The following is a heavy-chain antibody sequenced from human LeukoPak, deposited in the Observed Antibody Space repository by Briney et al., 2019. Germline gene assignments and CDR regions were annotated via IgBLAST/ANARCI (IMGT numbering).Heavy chain of an antibody. CDR3: TTDLGITMIRGVFVF. D-gene: IGHD3-10*01. Sequence: GGSLRLSCAASGFTFSNAWMTWVRQAPGKGLEWVGRIKSRSDAETTDYAAPVKGRFTILRDDSKNTLYLQMNSLKTEDTAVYYCTTDLGITMIRGVFVFWGQGTLVTVSS. CDR1: GFTFSNAW. V-gene: IGHV3-15*01. CDR2: IKSRSDAETT. J-gene: IGHJ4*02.